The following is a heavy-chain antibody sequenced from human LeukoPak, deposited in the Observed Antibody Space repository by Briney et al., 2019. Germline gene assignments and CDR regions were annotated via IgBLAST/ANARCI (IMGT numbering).Heavy chain of an antibody. D-gene: IGHD1-26*01. CDR3: ARVAGAIDY. Sequence: SETLSLTCTVSGGSISSYYWSWIRQPPGKGLEWIGYIYYSGSTNYNPSLKSRVTISVDTSKNRFSLKLSSVTAADTAVYYCARVAGAIDYWGQGTLVTVSS. CDR1: GGSISSYY. CDR2: IYYSGST. V-gene: IGHV4-59*01. J-gene: IGHJ4*02.